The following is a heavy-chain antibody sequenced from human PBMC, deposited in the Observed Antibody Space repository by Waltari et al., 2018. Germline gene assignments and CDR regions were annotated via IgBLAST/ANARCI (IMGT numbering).Heavy chain of an antibody. CDR3: ARQEGLYYDSSGYYYGGAFDI. Sequence: QVQLVQSGAEVKKPGSSVKVSCKASGGTFSSYAISWVRQAPGQGLEWMGGIIPILGIANYAQKFQGRVTITADKSTSTAYIELSSLRSEDTAVYYCARQEGLYYDSSGYYYGGAFDIWGQGTMVTVSS. D-gene: IGHD3-22*01. CDR2: IIPILGIA. J-gene: IGHJ3*02. CDR1: GGTFSSYA. V-gene: IGHV1-69*10.